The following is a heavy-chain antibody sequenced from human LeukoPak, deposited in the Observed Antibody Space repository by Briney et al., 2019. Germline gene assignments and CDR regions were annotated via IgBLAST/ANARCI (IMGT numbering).Heavy chain of an antibody. J-gene: IGHJ4*02. CDR2: ISSSSSYI. Sequence: GGSLRLSCAASGFTFSSYSMNWVRQAPGKGLEWVSSISSSSSYIYYADSVKGRFTISRDNAKNSLYLQMNSLRAEDTAVYYCARDPDDSLYFYYWGQGTLVTVSS. V-gene: IGHV3-21*01. CDR3: ARDPDDSLYFYY. D-gene: IGHD1-1*01. CDR1: GFTFSSYS.